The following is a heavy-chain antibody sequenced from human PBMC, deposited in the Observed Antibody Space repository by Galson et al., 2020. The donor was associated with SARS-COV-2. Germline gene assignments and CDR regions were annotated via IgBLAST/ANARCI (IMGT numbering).Heavy chain of an antibody. J-gene: IGHJ4*02. CDR1: GGSISNYF. Sequence: SETLSLTCTVSGGSISNYFWSWIRQPPGKGLEYIGYIYYTGSTSYNPSLKSRVTISVDTSKNEVSLKLTSVTAADTAVYFCARSEGGDDYFNYWGQGTLVTVSS. V-gene: IGHV4-59*13. CDR3: ARSEGGDDYFNY. CDR2: IYYTGST. D-gene: IGHD2-21*01.